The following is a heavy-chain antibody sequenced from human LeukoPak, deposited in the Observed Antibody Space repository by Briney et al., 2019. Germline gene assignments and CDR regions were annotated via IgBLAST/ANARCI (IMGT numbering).Heavy chain of an antibody. CDR1: GGSISTYY. V-gene: IGHV4-59*08. J-gene: IGHJ4*02. CDR3: ARHRRSLSTHNYYFDY. D-gene: IGHD5/OR15-5a*01. CDR2: IYYSGST. Sequence: SETLSLTCTVSGGSISTYYWSWIRQPPGKGLEWIGYIYYSGSTNYNPSLKSRVTISVDTSKNQFSLKLSSVTAADTAVYYCARHRRSLSTHNYYFDYWGQGTLVTVSS.